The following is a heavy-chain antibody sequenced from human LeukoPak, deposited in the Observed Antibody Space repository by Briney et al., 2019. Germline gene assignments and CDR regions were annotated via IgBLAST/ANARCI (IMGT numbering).Heavy chain of an antibody. D-gene: IGHD3-3*01. CDR2: ISAYNGNT. J-gene: IGHJ5*02. Sequence: ASVKVSCKASGYTFTSYGISWVRQAPGQGLEWMGWISAYNGNTNYAQKLQGGVTMTTDTSTSTAYMELRSLRSDDTAVYYCARSYYDFWSGYQPLGRPENNWFDPWGQGTLVTVSS. V-gene: IGHV1-18*01. CDR1: GYTFTSYG. CDR3: ARSYYDFWSGYQPLGRPENNWFDP.